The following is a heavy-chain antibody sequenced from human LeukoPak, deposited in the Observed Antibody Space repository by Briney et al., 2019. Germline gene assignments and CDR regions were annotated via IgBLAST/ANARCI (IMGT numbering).Heavy chain of an antibody. J-gene: IGHJ4*02. CDR2: IKSKTDGGTT. V-gene: IGHV3-15*01. D-gene: IGHD5-12*01. Sequence: PGRSLRLSCAASGFTFSSYGMHWVRQAPGKGLEWVGRIKSKTDGGTTDYAAPVKGRFTISRDDSKNTLYLQMNSLKTEDTAVYYCTANRDAGYAGFGYWGQGTLVTVSS. CDR1: GFTFSSYG. CDR3: TANRDAGYAGFGY.